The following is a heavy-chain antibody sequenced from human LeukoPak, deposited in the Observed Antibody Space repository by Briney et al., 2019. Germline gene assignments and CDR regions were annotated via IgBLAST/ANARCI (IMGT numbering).Heavy chain of an antibody. V-gene: IGHV1-69*04. CDR2: IIPILGIA. J-gene: IGHJ5*02. CDR1: GGTFSSYA. D-gene: IGHD6-19*01. CDR3: ARTSSGWIAHYNWFDP. Sequence: GASVKVSCKASGGTFSSYAISWVRQAPGQGLEWMGRIIPILGIANYAQKFQGRVTITADKSTSTAYMVLSSLRSEDTAVYYCARTSSGWIAHYNWFDPWGQGTLVTVSS.